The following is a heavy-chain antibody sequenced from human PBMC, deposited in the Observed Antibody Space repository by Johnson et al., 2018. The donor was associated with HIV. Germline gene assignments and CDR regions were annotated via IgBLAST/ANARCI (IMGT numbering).Heavy chain of an antibody. CDR3: AKVYTAYLDGDAFDI. D-gene: IGHD2-2*02. J-gene: IGHJ3*02. CDR1: GFTFSSYA. Sequence: QVQLVESGGGVVQPGRSLRLSCAASGFTFSSYAMHWVRQAPGKGLEWVAVISYDGSNKYYADSVKGRFTSSRDNSKNTLYLQMNSLRPEDTALYFCAKVYTAYLDGDAFDIWGQGTMVTVSS. V-gene: IGHV3-30-3*01. CDR2: ISYDGSNK.